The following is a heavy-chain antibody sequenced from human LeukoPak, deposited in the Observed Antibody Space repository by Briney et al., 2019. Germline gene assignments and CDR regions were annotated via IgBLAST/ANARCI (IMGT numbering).Heavy chain of an antibody. Sequence: SETLSLTCTVSGGSISSYYWSWIRQPPGEGLEWIGYISYSGSTNYNPSLKSRVTISVDTSKNQLSLKLNSVTAADTAVYYCARYIWGSYPTFEDYWGQGSLVTVSS. CDR1: GGSISSYY. V-gene: IGHV4-59*12. D-gene: IGHD3-16*02. CDR2: ISYSGST. J-gene: IGHJ4*02. CDR3: ARYIWGSYPTFEDY.